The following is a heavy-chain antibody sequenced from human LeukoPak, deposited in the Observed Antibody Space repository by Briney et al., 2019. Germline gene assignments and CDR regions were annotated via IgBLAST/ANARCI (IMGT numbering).Heavy chain of an antibody. J-gene: IGHJ4*02. V-gene: IGHV3-23*01. CDR2: FSGSGGST. CDR3: AKDPGTYYDSSGYYKNSYYFDY. D-gene: IGHD3-22*01. CDR1: GFTFSSYA. Sequence: GGSLRLSCAASGFTFSSYAMSWVRQAPGKGLQWVSTFSGSGGSTYYADSVKGRFTISRDNSKDTLYLQMNSLRAEDTAVYYCAKDPGTYYDSSGYYKNSYYFDYWGQGTLVTVSS.